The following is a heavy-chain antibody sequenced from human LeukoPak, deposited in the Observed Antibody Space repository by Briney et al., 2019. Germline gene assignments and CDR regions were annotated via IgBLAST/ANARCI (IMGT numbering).Heavy chain of an antibody. J-gene: IGHJ6*03. CDR2: ISAYNGNT. CDR3: ARVQSGYSSGWLGYMDV. CDR1: GYTFTSYG. D-gene: IGHD6-19*01. V-gene: IGHV1-18*01. Sequence: GASVKVSCKASGYTFTSYGISWVRQAPGQGLEWMGWISAYNGNTNYAQKFQGRVTITADESTSTAYMELSSLRSEDTAVYYCARVQSGYSSGWLGYMDVWGKGTTVTISS.